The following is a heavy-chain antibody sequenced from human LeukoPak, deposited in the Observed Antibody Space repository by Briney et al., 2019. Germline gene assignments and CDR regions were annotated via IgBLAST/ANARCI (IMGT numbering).Heavy chain of an antibody. V-gene: IGHV4-4*07. CDR3: ASDGGGSYGPDY. J-gene: IGHJ4*02. CDR2: IYTSGST. D-gene: IGHD1-26*01. Sequence: SETLSLTCTVSGGSINSYYWGWIRQPAGKGLEWIGRIYTSGSTNYNPSLKSRVTISVDKSKNQFSLKLSSVTAADTAVYYCASDGGGSYGPDYWGQGTLVTVSS. CDR1: GGSINSYY.